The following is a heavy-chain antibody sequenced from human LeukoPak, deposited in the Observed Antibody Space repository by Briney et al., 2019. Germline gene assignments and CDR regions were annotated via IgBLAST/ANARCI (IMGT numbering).Heavy chain of an antibody. J-gene: IGHJ4*02. D-gene: IGHD4-17*01. V-gene: IGHV4-59*08. CDR1: GGSISSYY. CDR2: IYYSGST. Sequence: SETLSLTCTVSGGSISSYYWSWIRQPPGKGLEWIGYIYYSGSTNYNPSLKSRVTISVDTSKNQFSLKLSSVTAADTAVYYCARRLTTVTTYYFDYWGQGTLVTVSP. CDR3: ARRLTTVTTYYFDY.